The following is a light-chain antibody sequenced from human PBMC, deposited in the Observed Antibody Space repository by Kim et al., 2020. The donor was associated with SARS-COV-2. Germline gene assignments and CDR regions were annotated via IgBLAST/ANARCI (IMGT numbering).Light chain of an antibody. V-gene: IGKV4-1*01. CDR3: QQYFRATWT. CDR1: QTLLYRSNNKNY. Sequence: DIVMTQSPDSLAVSLGERATINCKSSQTLLYRSNNKNYLSWYQQRVGQPPKLLFVWASTRASGVPDRFRGSGSGTDFTLTISSLQAEDVAVYYCQQYFRATWTFGQGTKVDIK. J-gene: IGKJ1*01. CDR2: WAS.